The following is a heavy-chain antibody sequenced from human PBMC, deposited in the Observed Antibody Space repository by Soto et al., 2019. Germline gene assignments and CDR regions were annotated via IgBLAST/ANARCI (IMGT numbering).Heavy chain of an antibody. V-gene: IGHV4-30-2*01. J-gene: IGHJ4*02. CDR3: ARGGGTTVTTSSDFDF. Sequence: SETLSLTCAVSGGSISSGGYSWSWIRQPPGKGLEWIGYIYHSGSTYYNPSLKSRVTISVDRSKNQFSLKLSSVTAADTAVYYCARGGGTTVTTSSDFDFWGQGTLVTVSS. D-gene: IGHD4-4*01. CDR1: GGSISSGGYS. CDR2: IYHSGST.